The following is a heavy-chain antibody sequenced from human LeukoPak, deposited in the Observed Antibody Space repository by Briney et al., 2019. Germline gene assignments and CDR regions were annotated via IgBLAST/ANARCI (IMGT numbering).Heavy chain of an antibody. J-gene: IGHJ3*02. D-gene: IGHD2-15*01. CDR2: ISAYNGNT. Sequence: ASVKVSCKASGYTFTSYGISWVRQAPGQGLEWMGWISAYNGNTNYAQKLQGRVTMTTDTSTSTAYMELRSLRSDDTAVYYCARGAGEVVCSGGSCLNDAFDIWGQGTMVTVSS. CDR1: GYTFTSYG. V-gene: IGHV1-18*01. CDR3: ARGAGEVVCSGGSCLNDAFDI.